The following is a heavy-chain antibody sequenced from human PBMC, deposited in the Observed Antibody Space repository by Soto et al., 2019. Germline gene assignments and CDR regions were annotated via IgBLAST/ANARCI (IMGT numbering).Heavy chain of an antibody. D-gene: IGHD2-2*01. CDR3: MRAVQRYYSYYAVDV. CDR2: IRSKANSFAT. V-gene: IGHV3-73*02. Sequence: EVQLVESGGGLVQPGGSLKLSCVASGFTFSVSAIHWVRQASGKGLEWIGRIRSKANSFATQYAVSVKGRFTISRDESKNTAYLQTTSLTTADTAVYYCMRAVQRYYSYYAVDVWGQGTRVTVSS. J-gene: IGHJ6*02. CDR1: GFTFSVSA.